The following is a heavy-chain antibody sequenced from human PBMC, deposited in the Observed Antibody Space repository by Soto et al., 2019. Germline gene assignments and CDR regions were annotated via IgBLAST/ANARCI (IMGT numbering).Heavy chain of an antibody. J-gene: IGHJ4*02. V-gene: IGHV4-30-2*01. CDR3: ARGQVVAAQH. D-gene: IGHD2-15*01. CDR1: GGSISSGGYS. CDR2: IYHSGST. Sequence: QLQLQESGSGLVKPSQTLSLTCAVSGGSISSGGYSWSWIRQPPGKGLEWIGYIYHSGSTNYNPSLKIRFNKSVDRSKNRFSLKLSSVTAADTAVYYCARGQVVAAQHWGQGTLVTVSS.